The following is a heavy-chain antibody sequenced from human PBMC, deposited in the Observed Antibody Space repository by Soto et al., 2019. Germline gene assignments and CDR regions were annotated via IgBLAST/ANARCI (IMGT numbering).Heavy chain of an antibody. CDR2: IKQDGSEK. V-gene: IGHV3-7*01. D-gene: IGHD3-10*01. CDR1: GLTFSSYW. Sequence: GGSLRLSCAASGLTFSSYWMSWVRQAPGKGLEWVANIKQDGSEKYYGDSVKGRFTISRDNAKNSLYLQMNSLRAEDTAIYYCARDFGVLGHYFDWGQGALVTVSS. CDR3: ARDFGVLGHYFD. J-gene: IGHJ4*02.